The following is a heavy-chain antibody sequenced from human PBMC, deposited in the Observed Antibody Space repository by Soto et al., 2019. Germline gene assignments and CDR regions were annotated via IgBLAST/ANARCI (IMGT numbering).Heavy chain of an antibody. CDR1: GFTFSSYW. D-gene: IGHD4-4*01. V-gene: IGHV3-74*01. Sequence: GGSLRLSCAASGFTFSSYWMHWVRQAPGKGLVWVSRINSDGSSTSYADSVKGRFTISRDNAKNTLYLQLNSLRAEDTAVYYCAISLAVTTTPGAFDIWGQGTMVTVSS. CDR3: AISLAVTTTPGAFDI. CDR2: INSDGSST. J-gene: IGHJ3*02.